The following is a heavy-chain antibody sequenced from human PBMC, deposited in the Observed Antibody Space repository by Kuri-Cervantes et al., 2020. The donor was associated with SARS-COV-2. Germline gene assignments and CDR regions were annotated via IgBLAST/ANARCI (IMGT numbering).Heavy chain of an antibody. D-gene: IGHD5-12*01. CDR1: GFTFSTYD. CDR3: ARSTPLVATIGGAAFDI. J-gene: IGHJ3*02. V-gene: IGHV3-13*01. CDR2: IDTAGDT. Sequence: GGSLRLSCAASGFTFSTYDMQWVRQAAGKSLEWVSTIDTAGDTDYPGSVKGRFTISRENAKNSLYLQMNSLRAGDTAVYYCARSTPLVATIGGAAFDIWGQGTMVTVSS.